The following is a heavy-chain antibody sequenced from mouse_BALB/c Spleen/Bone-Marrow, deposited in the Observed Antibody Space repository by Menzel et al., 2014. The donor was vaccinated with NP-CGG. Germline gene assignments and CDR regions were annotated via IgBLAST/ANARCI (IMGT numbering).Heavy chain of an antibody. D-gene: IGHD1-1*01. J-gene: IGHJ2*01. CDR3: ARWANYYGSSYYFDY. CDR1: GFTFSSFG. CDR2: ISSGSSTI. V-gene: IGHV5-17*02. Sequence: EVKLMESGGGLVQPGGSRKLSCAASGFTFSSFGMHWVRQAPEKGLEWVAYISSGSSTIYYADTVKGRFTISRDNPKNTLFLQMTSLRSEDTAMYYCARWANYYGSSYYFDYWGQGTTLTVSS.